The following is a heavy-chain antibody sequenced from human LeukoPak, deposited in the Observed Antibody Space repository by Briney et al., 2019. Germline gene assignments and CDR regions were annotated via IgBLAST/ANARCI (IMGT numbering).Heavy chain of an antibody. Sequence: VASVKVSCKASGYTFTGYYMHWVRQAPGQGLEWMGWINPNSGGTNYAQKFQGRVTMPRDTSLSTAYMELSRPRSDDTAVYYCARGGTLINYPRLSIYPHNWFDPLGQGTLVTVSS. CDR1: GYTFTGYY. J-gene: IGHJ5*02. CDR3: ARGGTLINYPRLSIYPHNWFDP. CDR2: INPNSGGT. V-gene: IGHV1-2*02. D-gene: IGHD4-11*01.